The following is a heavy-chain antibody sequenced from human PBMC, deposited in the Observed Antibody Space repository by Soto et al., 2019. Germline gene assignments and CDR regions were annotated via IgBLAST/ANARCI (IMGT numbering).Heavy chain of an antibody. Sequence: QVQLVQSGPELKKPGASVKISCETTGYRFSTSGIHWLRQAPGQSLEWMGWISAADGDTKYSQRFQGRVTLTRDTSASTAYMELSSLTSEDTSIYYCARDSPRVQTPSTGWFDPGGEGTVVTVSS. CDR2: ISAADGDT. CDR3: ARDSPRVQTPSTGWFDP. V-gene: IGHV1-3*01. J-gene: IGHJ5*02. D-gene: IGHD1-1*01. CDR1: GYRFSTSG.